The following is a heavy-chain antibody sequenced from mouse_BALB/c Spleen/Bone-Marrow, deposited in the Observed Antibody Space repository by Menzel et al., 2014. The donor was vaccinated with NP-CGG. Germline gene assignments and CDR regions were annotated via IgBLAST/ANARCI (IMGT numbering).Heavy chain of an antibody. CDR2: IWGDGST. D-gene: IGHD2-4*01. J-gene: IGHJ3*01. CDR1: GFSLTGXG. V-gene: IGHV2-6-7*01. CDR3: ASSTMITTGFAY. Sequence: VQLQQSGPGLVAPSQRLSITCTVSGFSLTGXGXNWVXQPPXXGLEWLXMIWGDGSTDYNSALKSRLSISKDNSKSQVFLKMSSLQTDDTARYYGASSTMITTGFAYWGQGTLVTVSA.